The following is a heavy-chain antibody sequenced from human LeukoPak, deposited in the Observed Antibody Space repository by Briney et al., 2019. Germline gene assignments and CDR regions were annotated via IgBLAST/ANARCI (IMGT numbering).Heavy chain of an antibody. CDR1: GDSIMTSTYH. D-gene: IGHD1-1*01. CDR3: ARKPERYGSGLDI. V-gene: IGHV4-39*01. J-gene: IGHJ3*02. CDR2: ISYSGST. Sequence: SETLSLTCTVSGDSIMTSTYHRTWIRQPPGKGLEWIGNISYSGSTYYNPSLKSRLIISIDTSKNQFSLNLRSVTAADTAIYFCARKPERYGSGLDIWGQGAMVTVSS.